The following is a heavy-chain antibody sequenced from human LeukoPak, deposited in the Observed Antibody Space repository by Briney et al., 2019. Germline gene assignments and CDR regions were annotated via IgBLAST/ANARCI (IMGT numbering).Heavy chain of an antibody. CDR1: GGSISSGGYY. D-gene: IGHD6-6*01. CDR3: ARGRHPDPTEPRPYYFDY. J-gene: IGHJ4*01. V-gene: IGHV4-31*03. CDR2: IYYSGST. Sequence: SETLSLTCTVSGGSISSGGYYWSWIRQHPGKGLEWIGYIYYSGSTYYNPSLKSRVTISVDTSKNQFSLKLSSVTAADTAVYYCARGRHPDPTEPRPYYFDYWGHGTLVTVSS.